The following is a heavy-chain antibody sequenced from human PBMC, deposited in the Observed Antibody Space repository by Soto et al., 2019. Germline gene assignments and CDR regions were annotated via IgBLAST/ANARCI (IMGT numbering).Heavy chain of an antibody. CDR2: IYYSGST. V-gene: IGHV4-59*01. D-gene: IGHD2-8*01. Sequence: SETLSLTCTVSGGSISSYYWSWIRQPPGKGLEWIGYIYYSGSTNYNPSLKSRVTISVDTSKNQFSLKLSSVTAADTAVYYCARARVSLIYYFDYWGQGTLVTV. J-gene: IGHJ4*02. CDR1: GGSISSYY. CDR3: ARARVSLIYYFDY.